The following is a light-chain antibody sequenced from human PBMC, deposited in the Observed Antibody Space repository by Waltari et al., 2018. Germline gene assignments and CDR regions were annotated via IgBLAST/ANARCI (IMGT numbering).Light chain of an antibody. CDR2: GAS. Sequence: VILTQSPATRSLSPGERATLSCRASQSVSSYLAWYQQKPGQAPRLLIYGASSMPTGIPARFSGSGSGTEFTLTISSLEPEDFAVYYCQKYSSSPFTFGPGTKLDIK. J-gene: IGKJ3*01. CDR3: QKYSSSPFT. V-gene: IGKV3-20*01. CDR1: QSVSSY.